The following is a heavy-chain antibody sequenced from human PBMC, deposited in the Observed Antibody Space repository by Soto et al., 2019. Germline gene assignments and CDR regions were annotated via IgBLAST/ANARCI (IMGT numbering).Heavy chain of an antibody. V-gene: IGHV3-9*01. CDR2: ISGNSGSI. D-gene: IGHD4-17*01. Sequence: EVQLVESGGGLVQPGRSLRLSCAASGFKFDDYALYWVRQAPGKGLEWVSRISGNSGSIGYADSVKGRFTISRDNAKNSLYLQMNSLRVEDTALYYWATSDYGDYDGSFDSWGQGTLVTVSS. J-gene: IGHJ4*02. CDR1: GFKFDDYA. CDR3: ATSDYGDYDGSFDS.